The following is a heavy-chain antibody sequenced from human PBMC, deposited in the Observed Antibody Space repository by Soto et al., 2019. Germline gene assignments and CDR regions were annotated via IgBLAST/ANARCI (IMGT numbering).Heavy chain of an antibody. CDR3: TRDPDVLRYFDWLVGFDP. CDR1: GFTFGDYA. V-gene: IGHV3-49*03. Sequence: GGSLRLSCTASGFTFGDYAMSWFRQAPGKGLEWVGFIRSKAYGGTTEYAASVKGRFTISRDDSKSIAYLQMNSLKTEDTAVYYCTRDPDVLRYFDWLVGFDPWGQGTLVTVSS. J-gene: IGHJ5*02. D-gene: IGHD3-9*01. CDR2: IRSKAYGGTT.